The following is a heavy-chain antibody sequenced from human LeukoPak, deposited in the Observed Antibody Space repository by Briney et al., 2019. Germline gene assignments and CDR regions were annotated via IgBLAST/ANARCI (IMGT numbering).Heavy chain of an antibody. CDR3: AKVVTGTTDYFDY. CDR2: ISGDGGST. V-gene: IGHV3-43*02. J-gene: IGHJ4*02. D-gene: IGHD1-7*01. CDR1: GFTFDDYA. Sequence: GGSLRLSCAASGFTFDDYAMHWVRHAPGKGLEWVSLISGDGGSTYYADSVKGRFTISRDNSKNSLYLQMDSLRTEDTALYYCAKVVTGTTDYFDYWGQGTLVTVSS.